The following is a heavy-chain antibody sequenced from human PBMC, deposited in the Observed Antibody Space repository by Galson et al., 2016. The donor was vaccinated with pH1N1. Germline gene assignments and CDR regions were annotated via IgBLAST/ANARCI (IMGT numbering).Heavy chain of an antibody. Sequence: CAISGDSVSSSSDTWNWIRQSPRGGLEWLGRIYHRSKWYYEYAPSLQGRLRISPDTSSNQMSLHLNSVTLDDAAVYYCAREVWLRRGYYIDHWGLGSLVTVSS. CDR2: IYHRSKWYY. V-gene: IGHV6-1*01. D-gene: IGHD3-3*01. CDR1: GDSVSSSSDT. CDR3: AREVWLRRGYYIDH. J-gene: IGHJ4*02.